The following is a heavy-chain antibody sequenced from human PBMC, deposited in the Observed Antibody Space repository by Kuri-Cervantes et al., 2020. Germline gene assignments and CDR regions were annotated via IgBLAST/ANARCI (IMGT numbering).Heavy chain of an antibody. CDR3: ARDSDGDYGKYYYYYGMDV. V-gene: IGHV4-38-2*02. CDR2: IYHSGTT. Sequence: SETLSLTCAVSGYSINSGYCWGWIRQPPGKGLEWIGSIYHSGTTYFHPSLKSRVTISVDTSKNQFSLKLSSVTAADTAVYYCARDSDGDYGKYYYYYGMDVWGQGTTVTVSS. J-gene: IGHJ6*02. CDR1: GYSINSGYC. D-gene: IGHD4-17*01.